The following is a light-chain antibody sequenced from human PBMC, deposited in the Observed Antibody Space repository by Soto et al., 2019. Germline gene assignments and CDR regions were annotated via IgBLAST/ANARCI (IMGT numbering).Light chain of an antibody. CDR3: CSYAGGQTV. Sequence: QSALTQPRSVSGSPGKSVTISCTGTSSDVDGYNFVSWYQHHPGKTPKLMIYVVSQRPSGVPARSSGSKSGNTSSLTISGLQAEDEAYYYCCSYAGGQTVFGGGTKVTVL. CDR1: SSDVDGYNF. CDR2: VVS. V-gene: IGLV2-11*01. J-gene: IGLJ2*01.